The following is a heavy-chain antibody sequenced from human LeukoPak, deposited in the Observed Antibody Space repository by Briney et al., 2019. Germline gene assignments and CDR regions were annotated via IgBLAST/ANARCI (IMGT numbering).Heavy chain of an antibody. CDR1: GGTFSSYA. Sequence: GASVKVSCKASGGTFSSYAISWVRQAPGQGLEWMGGSIPIFGTANNAQKFQGRVTITADESTSTAYMELSSLRSEDTAVYYCARMEGYSYSDYWGQGTLVTVSS. D-gene: IGHD5-18*01. V-gene: IGHV1-69*13. CDR2: SIPIFGTA. J-gene: IGHJ4*02. CDR3: ARMEGYSYSDY.